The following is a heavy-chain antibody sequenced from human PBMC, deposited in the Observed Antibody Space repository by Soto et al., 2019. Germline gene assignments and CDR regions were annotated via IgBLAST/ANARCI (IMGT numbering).Heavy chain of an antibody. CDR3: AKALRYGSSWFNDY. CDR2: ISGSGGST. V-gene: IGHV3-23*01. D-gene: IGHD6-13*01. Sequence: QPGGSLRLSCAASGFTFSSYAMSWVRQAPGKGLEWVSAISGSGGSTYYADSVKGRFTISRDNSKNTLYLQMNSLRAEDTAVYYCAKALRYGSSWFNDYWGQGTLVTVST. CDR1: GFTFSSYA. J-gene: IGHJ4*02.